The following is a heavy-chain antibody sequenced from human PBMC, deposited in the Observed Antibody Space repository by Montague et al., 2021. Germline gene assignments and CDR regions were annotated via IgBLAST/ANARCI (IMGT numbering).Heavy chain of an antibody. CDR3: ARARIAGTTTPLDY. CDR1: GGSISSTSHY. J-gene: IGHJ4*02. Sequence: SETLSLTCTVSGGSISSTSHYWDWIRQPPGKGLEWIGTIYSGGNTYYNPALKSRVSISADTSNNQFSLKLHSVTAADTAVYFCARARIAGTTTPLDYWGQGTLVTVSS. V-gene: IGHV4-39*01. CDR2: IYSGGNT. D-gene: IGHD1/OR15-1a*01.